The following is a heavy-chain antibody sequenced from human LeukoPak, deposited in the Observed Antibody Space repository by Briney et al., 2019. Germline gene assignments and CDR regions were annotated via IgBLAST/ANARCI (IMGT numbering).Heavy chain of an antibody. CDR3: ARQMRWSKVLDAFDI. CDR2: IYYSGST. V-gene: IGHV4-39*01. D-gene: IGHD2-15*01. J-gene: IGHJ3*02. Sequence: SETLSLTCTVSGGSISSSSYYWGWIRQPPGKGLEWIGSIYYSGSTYYNPSLKGRVTISVDTSKNQFSLKLSSVTAADTAVYYCARQMRWSKVLDAFDIWGQGTMVTVSS. CDR1: GGSISSSSYY.